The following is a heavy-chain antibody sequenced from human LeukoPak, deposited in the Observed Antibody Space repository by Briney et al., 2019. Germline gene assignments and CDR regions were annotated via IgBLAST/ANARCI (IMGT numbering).Heavy chain of an antibody. CDR2: INWNGGST. D-gene: IGHD3-10*01. Sequence: GGSQTLFCAASGFTFDDYGMSWVRQAPGKGLEWVSGINWNGGSTNYADSVKGRYTISRDNAKNSLYLQMNSLRVEDTALYNCARAYRSGCYYLDWGKGTQVTVSS. CDR3: ARAYRSGCYYLD. V-gene: IGHV3-20*01. CDR1: GFTFDDYG. J-gene: IGHJ4*03.